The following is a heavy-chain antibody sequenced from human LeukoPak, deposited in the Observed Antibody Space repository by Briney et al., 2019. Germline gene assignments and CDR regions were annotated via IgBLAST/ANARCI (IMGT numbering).Heavy chain of an antibody. CDR1: GFTFSSLA. Sequence: PGGSLRLSCTASGFTFSSLAMTWVRQAPGKGLEWVSAISGSGGSTYYADSVKGRFTISRDNSKNTLYLQMNSLRAEDTAVYYCAKSGGYSYGYPRDAFDIWGQGTMVTVSS. CDR2: ISGSGGST. D-gene: IGHD5-18*01. V-gene: IGHV3-23*01. J-gene: IGHJ3*02. CDR3: AKSGGYSYGYPRDAFDI.